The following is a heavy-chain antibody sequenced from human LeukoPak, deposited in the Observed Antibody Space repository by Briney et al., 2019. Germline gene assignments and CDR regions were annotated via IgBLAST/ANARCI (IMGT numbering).Heavy chain of an antibody. CDR1: GFTFSSYA. CDR3: AKEGSPVTTGGWGY. J-gene: IGHJ4*02. D-gene: IGHD4-17*01. V-gene: IGHV3-23*01. CDR2: ISGSGGST. Sequence: GGSLRLSCAPSGFTFSSYAMSWVRQAPGKGLEWVSAISGSGGSTYYADSVKGRFTISRDNSKNTLYLQMNSLRAEDTAVYYCAKEGSPVTTGGWGYWGQGTLVTVSS.